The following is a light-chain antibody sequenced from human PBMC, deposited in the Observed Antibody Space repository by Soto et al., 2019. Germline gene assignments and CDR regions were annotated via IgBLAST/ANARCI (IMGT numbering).Light chain of an antibody. CDR3: QEYNSSPWT. CDR2: GAY. J-gene: IGKJ1*01. CDR1: QSVASRN. V-gene: IGKV3-20*01. Sequence: IVWTQTPGTLSLSPGERYTLSCMASQSVASRNLAWYQQKSGQAPRLLIYGAYSRATGITDRFSGSGSGTDFTLTISRLEPEDFAMYYCQEYNSSPWTFGQVTKVEI.